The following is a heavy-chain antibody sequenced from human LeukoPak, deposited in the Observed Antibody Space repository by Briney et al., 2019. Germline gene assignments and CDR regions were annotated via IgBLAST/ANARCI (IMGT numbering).Heavy chain of an antibody. V-gene: IGHV4-39*01. Sequence: SETLSLTCTVSGGSIRSSSYYWGWIRQSPGKGLEWIGSVHYSGSTYDNPSLKSRVTISVDTSKNQFSLKLISVTAADTAVYYCARRSTVAGRGRFDPWGQGTLVTVSS. J-gene: IGHJ5*02. CDR1: GGSIRSSSYY. D-gene: IGHD6-19*01. CDR2: VHYSGST. CDR3: ARRSTVAGRGRFDP.